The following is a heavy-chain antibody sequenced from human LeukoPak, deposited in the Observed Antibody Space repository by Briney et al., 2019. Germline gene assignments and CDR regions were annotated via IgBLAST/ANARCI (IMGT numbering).Heavy chain of an antibody. D-gene: IGHD3-22*01. J-gene: IGHJ4*02. CDR2: IYYGGST. CDR1: GGSISSYY. Sequence: PSETLSLTCTVSGGSISSYYWRWIRQPPGKGLEWIGYIYYGGSTDYNPSLKSRVTISKDTSKTQFSLRLSSVTSADTAVYYCARARLDSSGRFDSWGQGTLVTVSS. CDR3: ARARLDSSGRFDS. V-gene: IGHV4-59*01.